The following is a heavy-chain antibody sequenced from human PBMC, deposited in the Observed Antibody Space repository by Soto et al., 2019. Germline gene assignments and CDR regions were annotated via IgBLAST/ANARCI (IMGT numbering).Heavy chain of an antibody. Sequence: GGSLRLSCAASGFTFMSYTMNWVRQAPGTGLEWVASISSSSSYIEYADSLKGRFTISRDNAKNSVHLQMRSLRAEDTVVYYCARGSFFYETSGYYPPDYWGQGTLVTVSS. J-gene: IGHJ4*02. CDR1: GFTFMSYT. CDR2: ISSSSSYI. CDR3: ARGSFFYETSGYYPPDY. V-gene: IGHV3-21*01. D-gene: IGHD3-22*01.